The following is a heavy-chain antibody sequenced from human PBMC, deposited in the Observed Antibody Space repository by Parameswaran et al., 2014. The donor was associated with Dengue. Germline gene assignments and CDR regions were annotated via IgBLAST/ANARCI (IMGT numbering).Heavy chain of an antibody. D-gene: IGHD2-15*01. V-gene: IGHV4-39*01. J-gene: IGHJ4*02. Sequence: VRQMPGKGLEWIGSIYYSGSTYYNPSLKSRVTISVDTSKDQFSLKLSSVTAADTAVYYCARHGVVAAANFDYWGQGTLVTVSS. CDR2: IYYSGST. CDR3: ARHGVVAAANFDY.